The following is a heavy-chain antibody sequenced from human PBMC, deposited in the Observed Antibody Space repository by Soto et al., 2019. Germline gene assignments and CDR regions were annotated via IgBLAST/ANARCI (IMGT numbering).Heavy chain of an antibody. J-gene: IGHJ4*02. V-gene: IGHV5-10-1*01. CDR3: ARQIYDSDTGPNFQYYFDS. D-gene: IGHD3-22*01. CDR2: IDPSDSQT. CDR1: GYSFAGYW. Sequence: PGESLKISCKGSGYSFAGYWITWVRQKPGKGLEWMGRIDPSDSQTYYSPSFRGHVTISATKSITTVFLQWSSLRASDTAMYYCARQIYDSDTGPNFQYYFDSWGQGTPVTISS.